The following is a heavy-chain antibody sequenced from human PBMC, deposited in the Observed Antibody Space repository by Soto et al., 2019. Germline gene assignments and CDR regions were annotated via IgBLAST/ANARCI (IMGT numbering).Heavy chain of an antibody. Sequence: NPSETLSLTCTVSGGSISSGGYYWSWIRQHPGKGLEWIGYIYYSGSTYYNPSLKSRVTISVDTSKNQFSLKLSSVTAADTAVYYCARDGVTISRSEGWFDPWGQGTLVTVSS. CDR3: ARDGVTISRSEGWFDP. J-gene: IGHJ5*02. CDR1: GGSISSGGYY. V-gene: IGHV4-31*03. CDR2: IYYSGST. D-gene: IGHD3-3*01.